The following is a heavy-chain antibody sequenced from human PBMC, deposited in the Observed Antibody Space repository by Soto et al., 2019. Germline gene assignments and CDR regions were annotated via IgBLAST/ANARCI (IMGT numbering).Heavy chain of an antibody. Sequence: PGGSLRLSCAASGLTFSSYAMRWVRQAPGKGLEWVSAISGSGGRTYYGDSVKGRFTISRDNSKNTLYLQMISLRAEDTAVYYCAKTPFFDYWGQGALVTVSS. V-gene: IGHV3-23*01. J-gene: IGHJ4*02. CDR1: GLTFSSYA. D-gene: IGHD3-16*01. CDR3: AKTPFFDY. CDR2: ISGSGGRT.